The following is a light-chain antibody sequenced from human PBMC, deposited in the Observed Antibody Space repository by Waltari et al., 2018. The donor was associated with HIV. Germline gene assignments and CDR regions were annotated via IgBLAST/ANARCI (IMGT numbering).Light chain of an antibody. CDR2: GNT. J-gene: IGLJ3*02. Sequence: QSVLTQPPSVSGAHGQRVSIPCTWTNSNIGARYHVHWYRQIPRPAPNLLVSGNTFRPSAVAAPVPGSKSDPSASLTITGLQAEDEADYYCQSYDTGLSASRVFGGGTRVTVL. V-gene: IGLV1-40*01. CDR3: QSYDTGLSASRV. CDR1: NSNIGARYH.